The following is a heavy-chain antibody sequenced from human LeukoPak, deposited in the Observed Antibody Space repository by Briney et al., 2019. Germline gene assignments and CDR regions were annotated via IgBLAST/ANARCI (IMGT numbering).Heavy chain of an antibody. J-gene: IGHJ3*02. Sequence: ASVKVSCKASGYTFTGYYTHWVRQAPGQGLEWMGWINPNSGGTNYAQKFQGRVTMTRDTSISTAYMELSRLRSDDTAVYYCARTYYHGSGSYYRIWGQGTMVTVSS. CDR2: INPNSGGT. CDR1: GYTFTGYY. CDR3: ARTYYHGSGSYYRI. V-gene: IGHV1-2*02. D-gene: IGHD3-10*01.